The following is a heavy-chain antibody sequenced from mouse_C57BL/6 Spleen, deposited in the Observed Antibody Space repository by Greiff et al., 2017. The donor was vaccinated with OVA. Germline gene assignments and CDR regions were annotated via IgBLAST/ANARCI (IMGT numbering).Heavy chain of an antibody. D-gene: IGHD1-2*01. CDR1: GFTFSDYG. CDR3: AKPFISYSMDY. V-gene: IGHV5-17*01. CDR2: ISSGSSTI. J-gene: IGHJ4*01. Sequence: EVQLQESGGGLVKPGGSLKLSCAASGFTFSDYGMNWVRQAPEKGLEWVAYISSGSSTIYYADTVKGRFTISRDNAKNTLFLQMTSLRSEDTAMYYCAKPFISYSMDYWGQGTSVTVSS.